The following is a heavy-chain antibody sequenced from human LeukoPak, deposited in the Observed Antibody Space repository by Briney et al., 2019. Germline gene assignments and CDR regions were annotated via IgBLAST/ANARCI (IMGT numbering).Heavy chain of an antibody. J-gene: IGHJ4*02. CDR2: ISSSGSTI. D-gene: IGHD2-21*01. Sequence: GGSLRLFCAASGFTFSDYYMSWIRQAPGKGLEWVSYISSSGSTIYYADSVKGRFTISRDNAKNSLYLQMNSLRAEDTAVYYCARENSVVVIAYPPFDYWGQGTLVTVSS. CDR1: GFTFSDYY. V-gene: IGHV3-11*04. CDR3: ARENSVVVIAYPPFDY.